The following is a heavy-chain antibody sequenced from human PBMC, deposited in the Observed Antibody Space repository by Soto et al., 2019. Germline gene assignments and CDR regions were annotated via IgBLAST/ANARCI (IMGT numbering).Heavy chain of an antibody. J-gene: IGHJ4*02. CDR1: GFTFDNCG. CDR2: ISWDSSTI. Sequence: EVQLVESGGGLVQPGRSLRLSCAASGFTFDNCGMHGVRQAPGKGLEWVAGISWDSSTIGYADSVKGRFIISRDDAKNSLYLQMDSLRGEDTALYYCVQGRYPTMATPLDHWGQGTQVIVSS. CDR3: VQGRYPTMATPLDH. V-gene: IGHV3-9*01. D-gene: IGHD2-15*01.